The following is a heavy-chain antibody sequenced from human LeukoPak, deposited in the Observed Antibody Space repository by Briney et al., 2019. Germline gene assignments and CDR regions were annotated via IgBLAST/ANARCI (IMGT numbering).Heavy chain of an antibody. CDR2: INHSGSA. J-gene: IGHJ3*02. CDR3: ARVRKNFADAFDI. CDR1: GGSISSYH. D-gene: IGHD1-14*01. Sequence: SETLSLTCTVSGGSISSYHWNWIRQPPGKGLEWIGEINHSGSANYNPSLKSRVTISVDTSKNQFSLKLSSVTAADTAVYYCARVRKNFADAFDIWGQGTMVTVTS. V-gene: IGHV4-34*01.